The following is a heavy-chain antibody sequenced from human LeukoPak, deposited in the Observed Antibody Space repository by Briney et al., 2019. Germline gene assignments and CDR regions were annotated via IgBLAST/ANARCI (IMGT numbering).Heavy chain of an antibody. CDR3: ARVRGVAAALYYYYYMDV. CDR2: ISYSGST. CDR1: GGSISSSTYY. J-gene: IGHJ6*03. V-gene: IGHV4-39*07. Sequence: SETLSLTCTVSGGSISSSTYYWGWIRQPPGKGLEWIGSISYSGSTYYNPSLQSRVTISVDTSKNQFSLKLSSVTAADMAVYYCARVRGVAAALYYYYYMDVWGKGTTVTISS. D-gene: IGHD6-13*01.